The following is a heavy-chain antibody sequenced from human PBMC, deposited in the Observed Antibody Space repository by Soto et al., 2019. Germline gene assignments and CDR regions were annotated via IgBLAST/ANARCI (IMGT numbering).Heavy chain of an antibody. D-gene: IGHD3-9*01. CDR3: ADKLRYLDTLDV. Sequence: QITLEESAPTLVRHTQTLTLYCIFSGFSISTGGLAVGWIRQPPGKALEWLALIYWNDDKLYSPSLKTRLTVTKDTSKNQVVLTMTNVDPVDTATYYCADKLRYLDTLDVWGRGTPVTVSS. CDR1: GFSISTGGLA. CDR2: IYWNDDK. J-gene: IGHJ6*01. V-gene: IGHV2-5*01.